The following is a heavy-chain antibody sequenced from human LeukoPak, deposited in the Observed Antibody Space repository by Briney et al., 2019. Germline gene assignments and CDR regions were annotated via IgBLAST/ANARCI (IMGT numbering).Heavy chain of an antibody. CDR1: GYSISSGYY. V-gene: IGHV4-38-2*02. CDR2: YFHSGST. CDR3: ARHHDILTGYSPYFDY. Sequence: SETLSLTCTVSGYSISSGYYWGWIRQPPGKGPEWIGSYFHSGSTCYNPSLKNRLTLSVDTYNNQFSLRARSVTAAGTAVYYCARHHDILTGYSPYFDYWGQGTLVTVSS. J-gene: IGHJ4*02. D-gene: IGHD3-9*01.